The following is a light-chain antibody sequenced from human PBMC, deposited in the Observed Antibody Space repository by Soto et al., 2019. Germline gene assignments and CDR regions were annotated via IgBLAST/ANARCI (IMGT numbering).Light chain of an antibody. CDR1: QDISNS. J-gene: IGKJ4*01. CDR2: ATS. CDR3: QNYNSAPLT. Sequence: DIQMTQSPSSLSASVGDRVTITCRASQDISNSLAWYQQKPGKVPKVLIYATSIWQSGVPARFSGSGSGTDFTLTISSLQPEDVATYYCQNYNSAPLTFGGGTKVEI. V-gene: IGKV1-27*01.